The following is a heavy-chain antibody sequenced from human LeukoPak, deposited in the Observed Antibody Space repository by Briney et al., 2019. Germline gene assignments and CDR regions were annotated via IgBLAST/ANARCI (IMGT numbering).Heavy chain of an antibody. CDR3: ARAFRGAYYDILTGYSPAGYYYYMDV. D-gene: IGHD3-9*01. CDR1: GFTFSSYS. V-gene: IGHV3-21*01. J-gene: IGHJ6*03. CDR2: ISSSRSYI. Sequence: GGSLRLSCAASGFTFSSYSMNWVRQAPGKGLEWVSSISSSRSYIYYADSVKGRFTMSRDNAKNSLYLQMNSLRAEDTAVCYCARAFRGAYYDILTGYSPAGYYYYMDVWGKGTTVTISS.